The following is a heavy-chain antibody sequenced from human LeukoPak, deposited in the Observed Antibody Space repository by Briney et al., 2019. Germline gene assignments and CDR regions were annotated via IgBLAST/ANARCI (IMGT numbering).Heavy chain of an antibody. CDR1: GGTFSSYA. J-gene: IGHJ6*03. Sequence: SVKVSCKASGGTFSSYAISWVRQAPGQGLEWMGRIIPIFGTANYAQKFQGRVTITTDESTSTAYMERSSLRSEDTAVYYCARVYYDFWSGAHYYYMDVWGKGTTVTVSS. CDR3: ARVYYDFWSGAHYYYMDV. CDR2: IIPIFGTA. D-gene: IGHD3-3*01. V-gene: IGHV1-69*05.